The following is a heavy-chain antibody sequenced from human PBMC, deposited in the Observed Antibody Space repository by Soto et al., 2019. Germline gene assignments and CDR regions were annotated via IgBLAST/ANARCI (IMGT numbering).Heavy chain of an antibody. J-gene: IGHJ3*02. Sequence: QVQLVQSGAEVKKPGASVKVSCKASGYTFTGYYMHWVRQAPGQGLEWMGWINPNSGGTNYAQKFQGRVTMTSDTSISTAYMELSRLRSDDTAVYYCASERGSGYSPGAFAIWGQGTLVTVSS. CDR1: GYTFTGYY. V-gene: IGHV1-2*02. CDR3: ASERGSGYSPGAFAI. CDR2: INPNSGGT. D-gene: IGHD3-22*01.